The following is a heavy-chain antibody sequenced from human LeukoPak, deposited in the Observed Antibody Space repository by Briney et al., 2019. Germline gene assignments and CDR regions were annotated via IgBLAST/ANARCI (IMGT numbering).Heavy chain of an antibody. V-gene: IGHV4-38-2*02. CDR3: ARDISSGWYDNWFDP. CDR1: GYSISSGYY. J-gene: IGHJ5*02. CDR2: IYHSGGT. D-gene: IGHD6-19*01. Sequence: PSETLSLTCTVSGYSISSGYYWGWIRQPPGKGLEWIGSIYHSGGTYYNPSLKSRVTISVDTSKNQFSLKLSSVTAADTAVYYCARDISSGWYDNWFDPWGQGTLVTVSS.